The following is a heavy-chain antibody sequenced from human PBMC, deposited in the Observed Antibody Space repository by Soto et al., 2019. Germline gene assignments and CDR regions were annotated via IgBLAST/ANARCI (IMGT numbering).Heavy chain of an antibody. D-gene: IGHD1-26*01. CDR2: IYYSGST. J-gene: IGHJ6*02. V-gene: IGHV4-59*01. CDR3: ARGLTSELGRPGQWEPYLSLGMDV. Sequence: SETLSLTCTVSGGSINSYYWSWIRQPPGKGLGWIGYIYYSGSTNYNPSLRSRVTISVDTSKPQFSLKRSSVAAADTAVYYCARGLTSELGRPGQWEPYLSLGMDVWGQGTTVTVSS. CDR1: GGSINSYY.